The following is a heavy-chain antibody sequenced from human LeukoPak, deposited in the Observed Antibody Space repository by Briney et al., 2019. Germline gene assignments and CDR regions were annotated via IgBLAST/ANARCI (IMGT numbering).Heavy chain of an antibody. J-gene: IGHJ4*02. CDR2: ISSSSSYI. CDR1: GFTFSSYS. D-gene: IGHD3-10*01. V-gene: IGHV3-21*01. Sequence: GGSLRLSCAASGFTFSSYSMNWVRQAPGKGLEWVSSISSSSSYIYYADSVKGRFTISRDNAKNSLYLQINSLRAEDMAVYYCAREDSGSGSYYTIDYWGQGTLVTVSS. CDR3: AREDSGSGSYYTIDY.